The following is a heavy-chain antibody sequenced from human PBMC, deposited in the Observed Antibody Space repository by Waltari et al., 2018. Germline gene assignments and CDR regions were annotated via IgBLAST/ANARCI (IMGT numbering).Heavy chain of an antibody. CDR1: GFTFSSYA. Sequence: EVQLLESGGGLVQPGGSLRLSCAASGFTFSSYAMSWVRQAPGKGLEWVSAISGSGGRTYSADSGKGRFTISRDNSKNTLYLQMNSLRAEDTAVYYCAKDLYADYGEEGGEFDYWGQGTLVTVSS. D-gene: IGHD4-17*01. CDR3: AKDLYADYGEEGGEFDY. V-gene: IGHV3-23*01. J-gene: IGHJ4*02. CDR2: ISGSGGRT.